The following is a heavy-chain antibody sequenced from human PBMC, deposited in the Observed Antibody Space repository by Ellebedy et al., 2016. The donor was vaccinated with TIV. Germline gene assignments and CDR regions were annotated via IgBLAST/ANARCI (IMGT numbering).Heavy chain of an antibody. CDR2: INWSGATF. V-gene: IGHV3-9*03. CDR1: GFTFEDFA. D-gene: IGHD5-18*01. J-gene: IGHJ3*01. Sequence: PGGSLRLSCVVSGFTFEDFAFHWVRQAPGKGLEWVSGINWSGATFGHADSVKGRFTISRDNAKNTLYLQMDSLRVDDMALYFCARSRGFSYGNDAFDLWGQGTVVIVSS. CDR3: ARSRGFSYGNDAFDL.